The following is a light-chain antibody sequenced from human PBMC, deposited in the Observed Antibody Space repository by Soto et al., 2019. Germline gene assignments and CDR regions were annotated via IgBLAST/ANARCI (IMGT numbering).Light chain of an antibody. J-gene: IGKJ5*01. Sequence: EIVLTQSPGTLSLSPGERATLSCRASQSVTGSFLAWYQQKPGQAPRLLIYGVSSRATGIADRFSGSGSATDFTLTISRLEPEDFAVYYCQQYGSSPITFGQGTRLEMK. CDR3: QQYGSSPIT. V-gene: IGKV3-20*01. CDR2: GVS. CDR1: QSVTGSF.